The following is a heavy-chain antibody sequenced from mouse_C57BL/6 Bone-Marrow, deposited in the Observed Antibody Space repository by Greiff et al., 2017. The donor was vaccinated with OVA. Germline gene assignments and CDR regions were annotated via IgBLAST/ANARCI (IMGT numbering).Heavy chain of an antibody. D-gene: IGHD1-1*01. CDR1: GYTFTSYG. CDR2: IYPRSGNT. CDR3: ASRYYYGSSSRCY. V-gene: IGHV1-81*01. J-gene: IGHJ2*01. Sequence: QVQLKQSGAELARPGASVKLSCKASGYTFTSYGISWVKQRTGQGLEWIGEIYPRSGNTYYNEKFKGKATLTADKSSSTAYMELRSLTSEDSAVYFCASRYYYGSSSRCYWGQGTTLTVSS.